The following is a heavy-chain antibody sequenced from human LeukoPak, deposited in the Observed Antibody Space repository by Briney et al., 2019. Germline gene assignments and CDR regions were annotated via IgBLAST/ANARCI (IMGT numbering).Heavy chain of an antibody. Sequence: SETLSLTCTVSGGSISSYYWSWIRQPPGKGLEWMGYIYYSGSTNYNPSLKSRVTISVDTSKSQFSLKLSSVTAADTAVYYCARRNVYSSSWDFFDYWGQGTLVTVSS. J-gene: IGHJ4*02. CDR3: ARRNVYSSSWDFFDY. CDR1: GGSISSYY. V-gene: IGHV4-59*08. CDR2: IYYSGST. D-gene: IGHD6-13*01.